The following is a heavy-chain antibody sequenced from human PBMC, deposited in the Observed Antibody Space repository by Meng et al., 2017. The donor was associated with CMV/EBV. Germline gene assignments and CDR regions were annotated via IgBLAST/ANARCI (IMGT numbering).Heavy chain of an antibody. CDR1: GYRFSDHY. J-gene: IGHJ4*02. CDR3: VRDHNWGPDY. V-gene: IGHV1-2*02. CDR2: IYPNSGGT. D-gene: IGHD1-1*01. Sequence: LVKPGAEVKSPGASVKVSCQTSGYRFSDHYMHWVRQAPGQGLEWMGWIYPNSGGTHYAQKFQDRVTMTRDTSISTVYMELSRLTSDDTAVYYCVRDHNWGPDYWGQGTLVTVSS.